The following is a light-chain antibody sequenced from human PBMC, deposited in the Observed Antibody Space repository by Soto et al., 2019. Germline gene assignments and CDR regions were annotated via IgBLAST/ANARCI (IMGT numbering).Light chain of an antibody. CDR1: SSDVGGYHY. J-gene: IGLJ2*01. CDR3: SSYAGSNNVV. CDR2: EVS. V-gene: IGLV2-8*01. Sequence: QSALTQPPSASGSPGQSVTISCTGTSSDVGGYHYVSWYQQHPGKAPKLMIYEVSKRPSGVPDRFSGSKSGNTASLTVSGLQAEDEADYYCSSYAGSNNVVFGGGTKRTVL.